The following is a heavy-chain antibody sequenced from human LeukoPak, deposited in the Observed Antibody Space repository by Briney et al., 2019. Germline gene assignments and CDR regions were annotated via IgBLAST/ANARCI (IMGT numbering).Heavy chain of an antibody. D-gene: IGHD2-15*01. J-gene: IGHJ6*02. Sequence: ASVTVSCKASGYTFTSYYMHWVRQAPGQGLEWMGIINPSGGSTSYAQKFQGRATMTRDTSTSTVYMELSSLRSEDTAVYYCARDRVVVAATSGMDVWGQGTTVTVSS. CDR2: INPSGGST. CDR1: GYTFTSYY. CDR3: ARDRVVVAATSGMDV. V-gene: IGHV1-46*01.